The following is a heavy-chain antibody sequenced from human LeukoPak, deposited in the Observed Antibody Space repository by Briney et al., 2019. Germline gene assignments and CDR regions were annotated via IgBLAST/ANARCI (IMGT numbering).Heavy chain of an antibody. D-gene: IGHD2-2*01. J-gene: IGHJ6*04. V-gene: IGHV1-2*02. CDR3: ARWPAVVDVDV. CDR2: INPNSGDR. Sequence: ASVKVSCKASGYTFIEYYIHWVRQAPGPGLEWMGWINPNSGDRKYAQKFRGRLTLTRDTSISTAYMELSSLRSDDTAVYYCARWPAVVDVDVWGKGTTVTVSS. CDR1: GYTFIEYY.